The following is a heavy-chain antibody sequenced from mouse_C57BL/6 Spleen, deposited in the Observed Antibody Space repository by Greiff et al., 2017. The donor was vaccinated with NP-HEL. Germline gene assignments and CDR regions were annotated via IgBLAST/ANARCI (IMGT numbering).Heavy chain of an antibody. J-gene: IGHJ3*01. CDR1: GYTFTSYW. CDR3: ARSYYSNYVGVAWFAY. D-gene: IGHD2-5*01. V-gene: IGHV1-53*01. Sequence: QVQLQQSGTELVKPGASVKLSCKASGYTFTSYWMHWVKQRPGQGLEWIGNINPSNGGTNYNEKFKSKATLTVDKSSSTAYMQLSSLTSEDSAVYYCARSYYSNYVGVAWFAYWGQGTLVTVSA. CDR2: INPSNGGT.